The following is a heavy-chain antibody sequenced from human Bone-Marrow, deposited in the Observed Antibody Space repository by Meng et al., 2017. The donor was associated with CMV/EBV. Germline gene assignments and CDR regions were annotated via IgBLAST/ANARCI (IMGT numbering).Heavy chain of an antibody. CDR3: ARDLGYSSSAFDY. D-gene: IGHD6-13*01. CDR1: GFTFSDHY. Sequence: GGSLRLSCAASGFTFSDHYMDWVRQAPGKGLEWMGIIYPGDSDTRYSPSFQGQVTISADKSISTAYLQWSSLKASDTAMYYCARDLGYSSSAFDYWGQGTLVTASS. CDR2: IYPGDSDT. V-gene: IGHV5-51*01. J-gene: IGHJ4*02.